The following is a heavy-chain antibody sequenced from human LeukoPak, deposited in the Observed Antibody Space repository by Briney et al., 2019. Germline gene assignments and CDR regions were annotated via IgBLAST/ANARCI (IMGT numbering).Heavy chain of an antibody. CDR3: ARHDWNY. J-gene: IGHJ4*02. V-gene: IGHV4-39*01. D-gene: IGHD3-9*01. CDR1: GDSISSSSYY. CDR2: IYHSGTT. Sequence: SETLSLTYTVSGDSISSSSYYWGWIRQPPGKGLEWIGSIYHSGTTYYNPSLQSRVTMSVDTSKNQFSLRLSSVTAADTAVYYCARHDWNYWGQGTLVTVSS.